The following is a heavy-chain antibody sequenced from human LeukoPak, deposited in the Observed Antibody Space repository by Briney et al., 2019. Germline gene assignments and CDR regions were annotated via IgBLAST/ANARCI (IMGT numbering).Heavy chain of an antibody. J-gene: IGHJ4*02. CDR3: TGHHQAYSRTY. CDR2: INSDERIT. Sequence: GGSLRLSCAASGFTFSSYWMHWVRQAPGKGLVWVSRINSDERITRYADSVKGRFTISRDNAKDTLYLQMNSLRAEDTAVYYCTGHHQAYSRTYWGQGTLVTVSS. D-gene: IGHD6-13*01. CDR1: GFTFSSYW. V-gene: IGHV3-74*01.